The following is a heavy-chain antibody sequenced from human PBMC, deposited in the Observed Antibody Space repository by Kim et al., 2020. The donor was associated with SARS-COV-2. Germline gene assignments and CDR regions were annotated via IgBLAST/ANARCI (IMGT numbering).Heavy chain of an antibody. CDR3: ARDGRDGNNVFDY. J-gene: IGHJ4*02. V-gene: IGHV3-21*01. D-gene: IGHD1-1*01. CDR2: ISSSSSYI. Sequence: GGSLRLSCAASGFTFSSYSMSWVRQAPGKGLEWVSSISSSSSYIYYADSVKGRFTISRDNAKNSLYLQMNSLRAEDTAVYYCARDGRDGNNVFDYWGQGTLVTVSP. CDR1: GFTFSSYS.